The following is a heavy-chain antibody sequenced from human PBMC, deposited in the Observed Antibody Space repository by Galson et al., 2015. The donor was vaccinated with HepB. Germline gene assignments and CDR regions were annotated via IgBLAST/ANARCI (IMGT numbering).Heavy chain of an antibody. CDR3: VAAIRTELDY. CDR1: GFTVSSYS. CDR2: ISSSSSYI. J-gene: IGHJ4*02. V-gene: IGHV3-21*01. Sequence: SLRLSCAASGFTVSSYSMNWVRQAPGKGLEWVSSISSSSSYIYYADPVKGRFTISRDNAKNSLYLQMNSLRAEDTAVYYCVAAIRTELDYWGQGTLVTVSS. D-gene: IGHD2-15*01.